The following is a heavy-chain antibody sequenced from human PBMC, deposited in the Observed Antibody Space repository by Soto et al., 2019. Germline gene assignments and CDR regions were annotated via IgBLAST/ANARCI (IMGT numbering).Heavy chain of an antibody. D-gene: IGHD6-6*01. CDR3: ARRAADIAARGAYAFDI. CDR1: GYTFTGYY. Sequence: AEVMSSCKASGYTFTGYYMHWVRQAPGQGLEWMGWINPNSGGTNYAQKFQGRVTMTRDTSISTAYMELSRLRSDDTAVYYCARRAADIAARGAYAFDIWGQGTMVTVSS. V-gene: IGHV1-2*02. J-gene: IGHJ3*02. CDR2: INPNSGGT.